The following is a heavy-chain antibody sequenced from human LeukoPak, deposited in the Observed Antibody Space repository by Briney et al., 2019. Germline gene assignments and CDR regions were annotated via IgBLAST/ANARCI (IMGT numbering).Heavy chain of an antibody. D-gene: IGHD3-10*01. V-gene: IGHV3-33*01. J-gene: IGHJ4*02. CDR1: GFTFSSYG. CDR3: ARDRSVSMVRGVTIIDY. Sequence: GGSLRLSCAASGFTFSSYGMHWVRQAPGKGLEWVAVILSDGSKEFYTDSVKGRFTISRDNSKNTLYLQMNGLRAEDTAMYYCARDRSVSMVRGVTIIDYWGQGTLVTVSS. CDR2: ILSDGSKE.